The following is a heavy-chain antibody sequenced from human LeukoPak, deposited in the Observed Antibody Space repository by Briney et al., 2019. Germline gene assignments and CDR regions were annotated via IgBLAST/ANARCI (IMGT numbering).Heavy chain of an antibody. D-gene: IGHD2-15*01. CDR2: IWYDGSNK. CDR3: ARAQCSGGSCYYYYGMDV. CDR1: GLTFSSYG. J-gene: IGHJ6*02. Sequence: GGSLRLSCAASGLTFSSYGMHWVRQAPGKGLEWVAVIWYDGSNKYYADSVKGRFTISRDNSKNTLYLQMNSLRAEDTAVYYCARAQCSGGSCYYYYGMDVWGQGTTVTVSS. V-gene: IGHV3-33*01.